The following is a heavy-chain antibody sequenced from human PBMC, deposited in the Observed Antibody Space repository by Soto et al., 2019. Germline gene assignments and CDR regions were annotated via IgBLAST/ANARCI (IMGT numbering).Heavy chain of an antibody. CDR1: GGTFSSYG. D-gene: IGHD3-9*01. CDR2: IIPMFGTT. J-gene: IGHJ6*02. CDR3: ARDTLRKNDILGYYFYGMDV. V-gene: IGHV1-69*13. Sequence: SVKVSCKVSGGTFSSYGFSWVRHAPGQGLEWMGGIIPMFGTTTFAQKFQGRVSITADESTNTAYMDLTSLTSEDTAVYYCARDTLRKNDILGYYFYGMDVWGQGTTVTVSS.